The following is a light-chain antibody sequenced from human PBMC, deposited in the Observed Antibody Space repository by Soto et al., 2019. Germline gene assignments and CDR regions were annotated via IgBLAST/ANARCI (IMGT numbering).Light chain of an antibody. J-gene: IGLJ1*01. CDR3: NSFTSTTSTTPYV. CDR2: DVS. CDR1: SSDVGAYNY. Sequence: QSARTQPASVSGSPGQSITISCTETSSDVGAYNYVSWYQQYPGKAPKLMIYDVSNRPSGVSDRFSGSKSGNTASLTISGLQAEDEADYYCNSFTSTTSTTPYVFGTGTKVTVL. V-gene: IGLV2-14*01.